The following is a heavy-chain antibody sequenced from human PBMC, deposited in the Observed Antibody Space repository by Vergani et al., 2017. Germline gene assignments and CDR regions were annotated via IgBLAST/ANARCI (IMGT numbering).Heavy chain of an antibody. D-gene: IGHD3-22*01. CDR1: GGTFSSYA. CDR2: IIPIFGTA. J-gene: IGHJ3*02. V-gene: IGHV1-69*18. CDR3: AGAGGDYYDGSGTHPAAFDI. Sequence: QVQLVQSGAEVKKPGSSVKVSCKASGGTFSSYAISWVRQAPGQGLEWMGRIIPIFGTANYAQKFQGRVTITADESTSTAYMELSSLRSEDTAVYYCAGAGGDYYDGSGTHPAAFDIWGQGTMVTVSS.